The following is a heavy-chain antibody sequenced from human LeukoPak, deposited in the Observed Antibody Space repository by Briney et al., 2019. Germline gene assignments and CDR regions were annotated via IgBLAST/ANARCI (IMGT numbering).Heavy chain of an antibody. CDR3: ARGGGYCSSTSCYTSWFDP. D-gene: IGHD2-2*02. CDR2: IIPIFGTA. J-gene: IGHJ5*02. CDR1: GGTFSSYA. Sequence: ASVKVSCKASGGTFSSYAISWVRQAPGQGLEWMGGIIPIFGTANYAQKFQGRVTITADESTSTAYMELSSLRSEDTAVYYCARGGGYCSSTSCYTSWFDPWGQGTLVTFSS. V-gene: IGHV1-69*13.